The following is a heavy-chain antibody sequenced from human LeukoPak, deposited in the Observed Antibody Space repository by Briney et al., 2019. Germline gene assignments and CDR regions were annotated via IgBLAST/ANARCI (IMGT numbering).Heavy chain of an antibody. J-gene: IGHJ4*02. Sequence: SETLSLTCTVSGGSISSSSYYWGWIRQPPGKGLEWIGYIYYSGSTNYNPSLKSRVTISVDTSKNQFSLKLSSVTAADTAVYYCARDKKGEPDYWGQGTLVTVSS. CDR2: IYYSGST. CDR1: GGSISSSSYY. CDR3: ARDKKGEPDY. D-gene: IGHD1-14*01. V-gene: IGHV4-61*01.